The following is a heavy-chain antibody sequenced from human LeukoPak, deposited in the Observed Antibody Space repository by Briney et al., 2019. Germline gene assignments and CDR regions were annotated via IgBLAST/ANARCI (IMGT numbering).Heavy chain of an antibody. Sequence: GGSLRLSCAASGFTFSSYAMHWVRQAPGKGLEWVAVISYDGSNKYYADSVKGRFTISRDNSKNTLYLQMNSLRAEDTAVYYCAKDDSSGYYPSICYWGQGTLVTVSS. J-gene: IGHJ4*02. CDR1: GFTFSSYA. D-gene: IGHD3-22*01. V-gene: IGHV3-30-3*02. CDR2: ISYDGSNK. CDR3: AKDDSSGYYPSICY.